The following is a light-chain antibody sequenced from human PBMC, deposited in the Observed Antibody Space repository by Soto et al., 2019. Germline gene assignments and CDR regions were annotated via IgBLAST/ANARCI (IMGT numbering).Light chain of an antibody. CDR1: QGISSY. V-gene: IGKV1-9*01. Sequence: IQLTHSPSFLSASVLYRVTITFLASQGISSYLAWYQQKPGKAPKLLIYAASTLQSGVPSRFSGSGSGTDFTLTISCLQSEDFATYYCQQYYSYPRTFGQGTKVDIK. CDR3: QQYYSYPRT. J-gene: IGKJ1*01. CDR2: AAS.